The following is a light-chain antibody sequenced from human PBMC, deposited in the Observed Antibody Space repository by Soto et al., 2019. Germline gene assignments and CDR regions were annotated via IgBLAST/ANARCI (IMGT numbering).Light chain of an antibody. CDR3: VLYMGSGIWV. J-gene: IGLJ3*02. CDR2: STN. V-gene: IGLV8-61*01. Sequence: QTVVTQEPSFSVSPGRTVTLTCGLSSDSVSTSYYPSWYQQTPGQAPRTLIYSTNTRSSGVPDRFSGSILGNKAALTITWAQADDESDYYCVLYMGSGIWVFGGGTKLTVL. CDR1: SDSVSTSYY.